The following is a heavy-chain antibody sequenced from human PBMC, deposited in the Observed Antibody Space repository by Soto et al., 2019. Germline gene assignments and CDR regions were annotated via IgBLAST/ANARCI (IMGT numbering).Heavy chain of an antibody. V-gene: IGHV5-51*01. J-gene: IGHJ6*02. Sequence: PXESLTISFTGSGYSFTSYWIGWVRQMPGKGLEWMGIIYPGDSDTRYSPSFQGQVTISADKSISTAYLQWSSLKASDTAMYYCARNPRGGEASPYYYYYYGMDVWGQGTKVTVYS. CDR2: IYPGDSDT. CDR1: GYSFTSYW. D-gene: IGHD2-15*01. CDR3: ARNPRGGEASPYYYYYYGMDV.